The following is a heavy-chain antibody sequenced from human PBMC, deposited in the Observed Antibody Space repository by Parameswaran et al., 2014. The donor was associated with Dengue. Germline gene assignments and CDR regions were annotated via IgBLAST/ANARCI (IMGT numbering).Heavy chain of an antibody. CDR3: ARALYSSGWDIDY. D-gene: IGHD6-19*01. J-gene: IGHJ4*02. Sequence: WVRQAPGQGLEWMGGIIPIFGTANYAQKFQGRVTITADESTSTAYMELSSLRSEDTAVYYCARALYSSGWDIDYWGQGTLVTVSS. CDR2: IIPIFGTA. V-gene: IGHV1-69*01.